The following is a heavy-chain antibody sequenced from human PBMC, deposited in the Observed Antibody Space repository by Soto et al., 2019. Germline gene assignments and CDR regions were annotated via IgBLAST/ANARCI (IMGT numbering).Heavy chain of an antibody. CDR3: ARWADTELYLDY. J-gene: IGHJ4*02. Sequence: PGGSLRLSCAASGFTFSSYSMNWVRQAPGKGLEWVSSISSSSSYIYYADSVKGRFTISRDNAKNSLYLQMNSLRAEDTAVYYCARWADTELYLDYWGQGTLVTVSS. V-gene: IGHV3-21*01. CDR1: GFTFSSYS. D-gene: IGHD1-26*01. CDR2: ISSSSSYI.